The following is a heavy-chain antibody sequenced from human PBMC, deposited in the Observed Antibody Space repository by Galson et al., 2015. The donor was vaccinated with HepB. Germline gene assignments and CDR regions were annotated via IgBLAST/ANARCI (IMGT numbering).Heavy chain of an antibody. J-gene: IGHJ6*02. Sequence: SLRLSCAASGFTFSSYSMNWVRQAPGKGLEWVSYISSSSSTIYYADSVKGRFTISRDNAKNSLYLQMNSLRDEDTAVYYCARDWWGYCSGGSCYSMSPGASVDYYYGMDVWGQGTTVTVSS. D-gene: IGHD2-15*01. CDR2: ISSSSSTI. CDR1: GFTFSSYS. CDR3: ARDWWGYCSGGSCYSMSPGASVDYYYGMDV. V-gene: IGHV3-48*02.